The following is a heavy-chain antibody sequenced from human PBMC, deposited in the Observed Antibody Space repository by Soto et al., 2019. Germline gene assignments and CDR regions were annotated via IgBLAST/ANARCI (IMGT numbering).Heavy chain of an antibody. J-gene: IGHJ5*02. CDR2: IIPVFGSP. Sequence: VQLVQSGAEVKKPGSSVRVSCETSGDTFTSHTVNWLRQAPGQGLEWMGGIIPVFGSPNYAEKFQGRLTITADTSTNTAYMELRRLKSEDTAVYFCVRDITGTNNWFDPWGQGTRVTVSS. CDR3: VRDITGTNNWFDP. D-gene: IGHD1-7*01. V-gene: IGHV1-69*06. CDR1: GDTFTSHT.